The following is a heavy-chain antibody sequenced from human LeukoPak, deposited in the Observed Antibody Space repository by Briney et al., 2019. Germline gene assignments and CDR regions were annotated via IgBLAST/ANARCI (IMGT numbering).Heavy chain of an antibody. CDR1: GFTFSGSA. J-gene: IGHJ4*02. V-gene: IGHV3-73*01. CDR2: IRSKANSYAT. D-gene: IGHD3-10*01. CDR3: TRRMYYYGSGNYPPFDN. Sequence: GESLRLSCAASGFTFSGSAMHWVRQASGKGLEWVGRIRSKANSYATAYAASVKGRFTSSRDDSKNTAYLQMNSLKSEDTAVYYCTRRMYYYGSGNYPPFDNWGQGTLVSVSS.